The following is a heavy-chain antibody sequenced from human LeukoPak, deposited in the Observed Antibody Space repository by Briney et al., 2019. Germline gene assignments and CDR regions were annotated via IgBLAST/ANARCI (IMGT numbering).Heavy chain of an antibody. V-gene: IGHV5-51*01. J-gene: IGHJ6*03. D-gene: IGHD1-26*01. CDR3: ARQSHGWAYYYYYYYMDV. CDR2: IYPGDSDT. Sequence: GESLKISCKGSGYSFTSYWIGWVRQMPGKGLEWMGIIYPGDSDTRYSPSFQGQVTISADKSISTAYLQWSSLKASDTAMYYCARQSHGWAYYYYYYYMDVWGKGTTVTVSS. CDR1: GYSFTSYW.